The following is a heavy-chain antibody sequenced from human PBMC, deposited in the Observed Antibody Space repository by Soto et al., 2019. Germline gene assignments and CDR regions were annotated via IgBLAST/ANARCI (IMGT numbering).Heavy chain of an antibody. CDR1: GFSLSSGGAG. Sequence: PGPTLVYPTQTLNLTCTFSGFSLSSGGAGVGWIRQPPGKGLEWLALIYRNDDKLYSPSRXIRLTITKDTSKNQVVLLLTNMDPVDTVTDYSAHIGYGNYPRDYWFNPWGQGTLVTVCS. V-gene: IGHV2-5*01. J-gene: IGHJ5*02. D-gene: IGHD4-17*01. CDR3: AHIGYGNYPRDYWFNP. CDR2: IYRNDDK.